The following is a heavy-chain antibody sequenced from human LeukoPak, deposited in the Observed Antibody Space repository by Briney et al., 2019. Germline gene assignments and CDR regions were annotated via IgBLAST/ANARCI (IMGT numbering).Heavy chain of an antibody. J-gene: IGHJ4*02. D-gene: IGHD3-10*01. Sequence: GGSLRLSCAASGFIFSSYAMTWVRQAPGKGLEWVSAISSSVGSTYYADSVKGRFTISRDNPKNTLYLQMNSLRAEDTAVYYCARDWFEDYWGQGTLVTVSS. CDR3: ARDWFEDY. CDR1: GFIFSSYA. CDR2: ISSSVGST. V-gene: IGHV3-23*01.